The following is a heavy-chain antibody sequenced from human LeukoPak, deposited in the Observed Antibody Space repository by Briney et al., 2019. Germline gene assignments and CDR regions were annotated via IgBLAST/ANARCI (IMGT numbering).Heavy chain of an antibody. J-gene: IGHJ3*02. CDR1: GFTFSRYA. CDR2: ISYDGSNK. V-gene: IGHV3-30*01. Sequence: GGSLRLSCAASGFTFSRYAMHWVRQAPGKGLEWVAVISYDGSNKYYADSVKGRFTISRDNSKNTLYLQMNSLRAEDTAVYYCARERLAYRELDIWGQGTMVTVSS. D-gene: IGHD6-19*01. CDR3: ARERLAYRELDI.